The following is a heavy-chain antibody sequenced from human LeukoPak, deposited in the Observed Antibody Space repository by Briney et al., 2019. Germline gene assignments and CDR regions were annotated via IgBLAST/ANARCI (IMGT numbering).Heavy chain of an antibody. CDR3: ARDSWGQQTI. CDR1: GFTFSNYA. V-gene: IGHV3-30-3*01. Sequence: GRSLRLSCAASGFTFSNYAMHWVRQAPGTGLEWVGVISHDESNNYYADSVKGRFTISRDNSKNTVSLQMNSLRAEDTAVYYCARDSWGQQTIWGQGTMVTVSS. CDR2: ISHDESNN. D-gene: IGHD6-13*01. J-gene: IGHJ3*02.